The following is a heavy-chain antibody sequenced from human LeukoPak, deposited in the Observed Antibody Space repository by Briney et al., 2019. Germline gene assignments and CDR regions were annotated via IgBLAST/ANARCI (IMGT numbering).Heavy chain of an antibody. V-gene: IGHV4-34*01. Sequence: SETLSLTCAVYGGSFSGYYWSWIRQPPGKGLEWIGEINHSGSTNYNPSLKSRVTISVDTSKNQFSLKLSSVTAADTAVYYCARRGYSSGWYAYWGQGTLVTVS. CDR3: ARRGYSSGWYAY. J-gene: IGHJ4*02. CDR1: GGSFSGYY. CDR2: INHSGST. D-gene: IGHD6-19*01.